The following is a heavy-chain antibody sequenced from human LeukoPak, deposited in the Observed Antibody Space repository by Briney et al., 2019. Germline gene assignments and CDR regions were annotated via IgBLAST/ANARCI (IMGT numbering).Heavy chain of an antibody. Sequence: GGSLRLSCAASGFTFSSYAMSWVRQAPGKGLEWVSAISGSGGSTYYADSVKGRFTTSRDNSKNTLYLQMNSLRAEDTAVYYCAKDRGGYNWNYWGQGTLVTVSS. CDR3: AKDRGGYNWNY. CDR2: ISGSGGST. V-gene: IGHV3-23*01. CDR1: GFTFSSYA. D-gene: IGHD5-24*01. J-gene: IGHJ4*02.